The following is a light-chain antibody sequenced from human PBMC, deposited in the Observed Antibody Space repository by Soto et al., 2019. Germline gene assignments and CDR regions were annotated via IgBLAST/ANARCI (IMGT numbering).Light chain of an antibody. V-gene: IGLV2-11*01. CDR2: DVT. J-gene: IGLJ2*01. CDR1: SSDVGGYNY. CDR3: CSYAGSDILI. Sequence: QSVLTQPRSVSGSPGQSVTISCTGTSSDVGGYNYVSWYQRHPGKAPKLITSDVTKRPSGVPDRFSGSKSGNTASLTISGLQAEDEADYDCCSYAGSDILIFGGGTKLTVL.